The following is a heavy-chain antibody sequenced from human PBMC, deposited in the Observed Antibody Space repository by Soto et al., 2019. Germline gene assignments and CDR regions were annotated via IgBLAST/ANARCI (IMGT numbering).Heavy chain of an antibody. Sequence: QVQLQESGPGLVKPSETLSLTCTVSGVSVSSGSFYWAWIRQPPGKGLEWIGFISYSGTTNYNPPRKSRVSTSVDTSSSQISLMVSSPTAADTALYYCARGATVTQYDYWGQGTLVTVSS. D-gene: IGHD4-17*01. J-gene: IGHJ4*02. V-gene: IGHV4-61*01. CDR3: ARGATVTQYDY. CDR2: ISYSGTT. CDR1: GVSVSSGSFY.